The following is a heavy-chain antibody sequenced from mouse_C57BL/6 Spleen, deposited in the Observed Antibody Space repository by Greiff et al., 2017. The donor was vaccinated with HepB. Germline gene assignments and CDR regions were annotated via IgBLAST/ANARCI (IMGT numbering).Heavy chain of an antibody. Sequence: EVKLQESGPVLVKPGASVKMSCKASGYTFTDYYMNWVKQSHGKSLEWIGVINPYNGGTSYNQKFKGKATLTVDKSSSTAYMELNSLTSEDSAVYYCARSGYSNYPYYAMDYWGQGTSVTVSS. V-gene: IGHV1-19*01. D-gene: IGHD2-5*01. CDR2: INPYNGGT. J-gene: IGHJ4*01. CDR3: ARSGYSNYPYYAMDY. CDR1: GYTFTDYY.